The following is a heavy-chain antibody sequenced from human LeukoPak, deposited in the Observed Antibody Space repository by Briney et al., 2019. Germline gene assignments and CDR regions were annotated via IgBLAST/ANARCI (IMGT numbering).Heavy chain of an antibody. CDR1: GGTFSSYA. J-gene: IGHJ5*02. CDR2: IIPILGIA. Sequence: GSSVKVSCKASGGTFSSYAISWVRQAPGQGLEWMGRIIPILGIANYAQKFRGRVTITADKPTSTAYMELSSLRSEDTAVYYCARAVAGMGLNYNWFDPWGQGTLVTVSS. CDR3: ARAVAGMGLNYNWFDP. V-gene: IGHV1-69*04. D-gene: IGHD6-19*01.